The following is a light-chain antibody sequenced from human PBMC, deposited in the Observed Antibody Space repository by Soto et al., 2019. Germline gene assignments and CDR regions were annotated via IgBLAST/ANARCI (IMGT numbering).Light chain of an antibody. CDR1: QSVDSN. Sequence: EIVMTQSPATLSVCPGERATLSCRASQSVDSNLAWYQQKPGQAPRLLIYGASTRATGIPARFSGSGSGTEFTLTISSLQSEDFAVYFCQQYNNWPRTFGQGTKVEVK. V-gene: IGKV3-15*01. CDR2: GAS. J-gene: IGKJ1*01. CDR3: QQYNNWPRT.